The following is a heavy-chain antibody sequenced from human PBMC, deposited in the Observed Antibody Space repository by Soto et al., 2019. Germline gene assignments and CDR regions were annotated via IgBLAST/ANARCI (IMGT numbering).Heavy chain of an antibody. CDR1: GITFDYYA. V-gene: IGHV3-23*01. CDR3: AKGFYNDYIAGFDY. CDR2: IAKSGGSA. Sequence: PGGSLRLSCATSGITFDYYAMNWVRQAPGKGLEWVAGIAKSGGSAHYAGSVKGRFTISRDNSKNTLYLQMDSLRAEDTAVYYCAKGFYNDYIAGFDYWGQGALVTVSS. D-gene: IGHD4-4*01. J-gene: IGHJ4*02.